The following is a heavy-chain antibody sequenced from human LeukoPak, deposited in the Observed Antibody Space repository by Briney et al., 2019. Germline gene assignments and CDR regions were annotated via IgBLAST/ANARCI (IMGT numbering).Heavy chain of an antibody. D-gene: IGHD2-2*01. J-gene: IGHJ4*02. Sequence: ASVKVSCKASGYTFTSYGISWVRQAPGQGLEWMGWISAYNGYTNYAQKLQGRVTMTTDTSTSTAYMELRSLRSDDTAVYYCARVGGWYCSSTSCSHFDYWGQGTLVTVSS. CDR1: GYTFTSYG. CDR2: ISAYNGYT. V-gene: IGHV1-18*01. CDR3: ARVGGWYCSSTSCSHFDY.